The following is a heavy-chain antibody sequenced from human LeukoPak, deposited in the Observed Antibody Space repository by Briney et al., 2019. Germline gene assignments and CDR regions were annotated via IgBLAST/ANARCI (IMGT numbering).Heavy chain of an antibody. CDR2: NYYSGST. Sequence: PSQTLSLTRTVSGGSISSSSYYWGWVRQPPGKGLEWIGSNYYSGSTYYNPPLKSRVTISVDTSKNQFSLKLSSVTAADTAVYYCARQTADCSSTSCYTWGYYYYYYMDVWGKGTTVTVSS. D-gene: IGHD2-2*02. J-gene: IGHJ6*03. CDR3: ARQTADCSSTSCYTWGYYYYYYMDV. CDR1: GGSISSSSYY. V-gene: IGHV4-39*01.